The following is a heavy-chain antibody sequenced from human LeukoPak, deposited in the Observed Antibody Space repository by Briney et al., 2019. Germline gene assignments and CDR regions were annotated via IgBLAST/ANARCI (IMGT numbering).Heavy chain of an antibody. CDR3: ARVHPSISSSYYYYMDV. CDR2: INPNSGGT. Sequence: ASVKVSCKASGYTFTGYYMHWVRQAPGQGLEWMGWINPNSGGTNYAQKFQGRVTMTRDTSISTAYMELSRLRSDDTAVYYCARVHPSISSSYYYYMDVWGKGTTVTVSS. D-gene: IGHD6-6*01. V-gene: IGHV1-2*02. J-gene: IGHJ6*03. CDR1: GYTFTGYY.